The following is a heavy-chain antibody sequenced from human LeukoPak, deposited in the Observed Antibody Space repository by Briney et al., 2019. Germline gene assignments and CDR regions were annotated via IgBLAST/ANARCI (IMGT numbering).Heavy chain of an antibody. CDR3: ARVSSGSYYFDS. V-gene: IGHV4-4*02. J-gene: IGHJ4*02. Sequence: SGTLSLTCAISGGSISSSNWWSWARQPPGKGLEWIGEIYHSGSTNYSPSLKSRVTISVDKSKNQFSLKVTSVTAADTAVYYCARVSSGSYYFDSWGQGTLVTVSS. CDR1: GGSISSSNW. CDR2: IYHSGST. D-gene: IGHD1-26*01.